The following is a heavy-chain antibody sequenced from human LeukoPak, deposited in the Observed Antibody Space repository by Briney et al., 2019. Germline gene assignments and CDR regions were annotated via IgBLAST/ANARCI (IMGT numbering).Heavy chain of an antibody. Sequence: TGGSLRLSCAASGFTVSSNYMSWVRQAPGKGLEWVSVIYSGGSTYYADSVKGRFTISRDNSKNTLYLQMSSLRAEDTAVYYCASTGDFGVVIERNWFDPWGQGTLVTVSS. J-gene: IGHJ5*02. D-gene: IGHD3-3*01. V-gene: IGHV3-66*01. CDR2: IYSGGST. CDR3: ASTGDFGVVIERNWFDP. CDR1: GFTVSSNY.